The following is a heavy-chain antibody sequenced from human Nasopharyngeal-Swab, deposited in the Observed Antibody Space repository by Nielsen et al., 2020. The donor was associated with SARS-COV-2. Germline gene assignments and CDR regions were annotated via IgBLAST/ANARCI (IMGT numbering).Heavy chain of an antibody. Sequence: WVRQAPGQRLEWMGWINAGNGNTKYSQKFQGRVTITRDTSASTAYMDLSSLRSEDTAVYYCARGRFRPGSRQRSSTAWFDPWGQGTLVTVSS. D-gene: IGHD6-19*01. CDR2: INAGNGNT. V-gene: IGHV1-3*01. CDR3: ARGRFRPGSRQRSSTAWFDP. J-gene: IGHJ5*02.